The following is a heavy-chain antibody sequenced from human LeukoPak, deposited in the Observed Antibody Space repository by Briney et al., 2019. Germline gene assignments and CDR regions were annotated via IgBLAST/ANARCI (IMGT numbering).Heavy chain of an antibody. D-gene: IGHD1-1*01. J-gene: IGHJ3*02. CDR2: IYYSGNT. CDR3: ARHLGNQNGFDI. Sequence: TFSDYSMTWVRQPPGKGLEWIGSIYYSGNTYYNPALKSRVTISVDTSRNQFSLRLTSVTATDAAVYYCARHLGNQNGFDIWGQGTMVIVSS. CDR1: TFSDYS. V-gene: IGHV4-39*01.